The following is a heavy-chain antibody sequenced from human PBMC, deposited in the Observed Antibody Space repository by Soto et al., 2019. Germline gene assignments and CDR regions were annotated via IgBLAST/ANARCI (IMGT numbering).Heavy chain of an antibody. D-gene: IGHD5-12*01. Sequence: QVTLKESGPVLVKPTETLTLTCTVSGFSLTRADVGVSWIRQPPGKALEWLAHIFSNDEKSYSTSLKSSLTISKDTSKSQVVLIMTNLDPMDTATYYCARISRYGYDFDYWGQGTLVTVSS. J-gene: IGHJ4*02. CDR3: ARISRYGYDFDY. V-gene: IGHV2-26*02. CDR2: IFSNDEK. CDR1: GFSLTRADVG.